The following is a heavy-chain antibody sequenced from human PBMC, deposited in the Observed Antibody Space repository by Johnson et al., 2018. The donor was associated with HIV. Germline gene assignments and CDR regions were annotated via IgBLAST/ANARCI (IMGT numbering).Heavy chain of an antibody. Sequence: VQLVESGGGLVQPGGSLRLSCAASGFTFSRYWMHWVRQAPGKGLVWVSRINSDGSSTSYADSVKGRFTISRDNAKNTLYLQMNSLRAEDTAGYYCARESSLGGDAFDIWGQGTMVTVSS. CDR3: ARESSLGGDAFDI. CDR1: GFTFSRYW. V-gene: IGHV3-74*01. CDR2: INSDGSST. J-gene: IGHJ3*02. D-gene: IGHD1-26*01.